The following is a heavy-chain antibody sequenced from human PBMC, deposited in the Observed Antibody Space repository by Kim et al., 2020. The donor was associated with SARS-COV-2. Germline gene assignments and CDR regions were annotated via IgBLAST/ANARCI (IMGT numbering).Heavy chain of an antibody. CDR3: ARLWIAAAAPDY. V-gene: IGHV4-34*01. Sequence: NYSPSLKSRVTISVDTSKNQFSLKLSSVTAADTAVYYCARLWIAAAAPDYWGQGTLVTVSS. J-gene: IGHJ4*02. D-gene: IGHD6-13*01.